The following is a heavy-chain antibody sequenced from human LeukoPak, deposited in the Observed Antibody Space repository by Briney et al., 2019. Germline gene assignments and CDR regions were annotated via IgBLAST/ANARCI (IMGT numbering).Heavy chain of an antibody. V-gene: IGHV3-23*01. CDR3: AKDRGY. J-gene: IGHJ4*01. Sequence: GGSLRLSCAASGFTFSSYAMSWVRQAPGKGLEWVSTVTGSAASTYYAESVKGRFTISRDNSKNTLYLQMNSLRAEDTAVYYCAKDRGYWGQGTLVTVSS. CDR2: VTGSAAST. CDR1: GFTFSSYA.